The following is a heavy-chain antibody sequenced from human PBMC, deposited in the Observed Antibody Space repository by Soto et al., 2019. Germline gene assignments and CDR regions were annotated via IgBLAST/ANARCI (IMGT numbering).Heavy chain of an antibody. CDR2: ISLDGSNK. J-gene: IGHJ4*02. Sequence: QVQLVESGGGLVQPGRSLRLSCAASGFAFNTYGMHWVRQAPGKGLEWVAVISLDGSNKYYADSVKGRFTISRDNSKNTLFLQMTSMSAEETSGYYCENDGGWVRLRGEYFDYWGQGTRVTVSS. CDR3: ENDGGWVRLRGEYFDY. CDR1: GFAFNTYG. D-gene: IGHD5-12*01. V-gene: IGHV3-30*18.